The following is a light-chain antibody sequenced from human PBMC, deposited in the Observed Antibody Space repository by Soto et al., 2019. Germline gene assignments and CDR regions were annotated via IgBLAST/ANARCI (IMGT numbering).Light chain of an antibody. CDR2: GNN. V-gene: IGLV1-40*01. CDR3: QSYDSSLGEV. J-gene: IGLJ1*01. Sequence: QSVLTQPPSVSGAPGQRVTISCTGSGSNIGAGYDVHWYQQFPGTAPKLLIYGNNNRPSGVPDRFSGSKSGTSASLAITGLQAEDGADYYCQSYDSSLGEVFGTGTK. CDR1: GSNIGAGYD.